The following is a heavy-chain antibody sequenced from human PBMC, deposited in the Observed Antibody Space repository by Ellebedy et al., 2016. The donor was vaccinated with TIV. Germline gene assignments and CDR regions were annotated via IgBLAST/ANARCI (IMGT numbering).Heavy chain of an antibody. J-gene: IGHJ3*01. Sequence: GESLKISCAASGFTFSSYAMSWVRQAPGKGLEWVSIISGTGGSTNYADSVKGRFTISRDNSKNTLYLQMNSLRAEDTAIYYCARDPVGVEPAFDVWGQGTMVTVSS. CDR1: GFTFSSYA. CDR3: ARDPVGVEPAFDV. CDR2: ISGTGGST. V-gene: IGHV3-23*01. D-gene: IGHD4-23*01.